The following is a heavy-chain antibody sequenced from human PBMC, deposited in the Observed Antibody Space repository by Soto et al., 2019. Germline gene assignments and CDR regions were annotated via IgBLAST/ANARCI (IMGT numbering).Heavy chain of an antibody. D-gene: IGHD6-19*01. Sequence: QTLSLTCAISGNSVSTNSVAWNWIRQSPSRGLEWLGRTYFRSTWFNEYASSVKGRITISPVTSKNHFSLQLNSVTPDDSAVYYCARDKRALAGYYFDYWGQGTPVTVSS. V-gene: IGHV6-1*01. CDR2: TYFRSTWFN. CDR3: ARDKRALAGYYFDY. J-gene: IGHJ4*02. CDR1: GNSVSTNSVA.